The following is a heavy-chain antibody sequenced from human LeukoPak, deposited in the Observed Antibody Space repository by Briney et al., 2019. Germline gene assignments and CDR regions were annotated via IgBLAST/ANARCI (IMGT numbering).Heavy chain of an antibody. CDR2: ISAYNGNT. D-gene: IGHD6-13*01. CDR3: ARGRRSSSWYPFDY. J-gene: IGHJ4*02. CDR1: GYTFTSYG. Sequence: ASVKVSCKASGYTFTSYGICWVRPAPGQGLEWMGWISAYNGNTNYAQKLQGRVTMTTDTSTSTAYMELRSLRSDDTAVYYCARGRRSSSWYPFDYWGQGTLVTVSS. V-gene: IGHV1-18*01.